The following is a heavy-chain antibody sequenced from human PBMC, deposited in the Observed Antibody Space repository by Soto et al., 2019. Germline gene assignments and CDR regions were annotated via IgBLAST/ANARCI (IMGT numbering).Heavy chain of an antibody. CDR2: IYYSGST. V-gene: IGHV4-61*01. D-gene: IGHD4-17*01. Sequence: SETLSLTCTVSGGSVSSGSYYWSWIRQPPGKGLEWIGYIYYSGSTNYNPSLKSRVTISVDTSKNQFSLKLSSVTAADTAVYYCASIIYGDYFDYWGQGTLVTVSS. CDR3: ASIIYGDYFDY. J-gene: IGHJ4*02. CDR1: GGSVSSGSYY.